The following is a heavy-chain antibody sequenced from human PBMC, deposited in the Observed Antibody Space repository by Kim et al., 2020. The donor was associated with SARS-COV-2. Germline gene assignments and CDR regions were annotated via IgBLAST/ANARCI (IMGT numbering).Heavy chain of an antibody. J-gene: IGHJ5*02. V-gene: IGHV3-9*01. CDR2: ISWNSGSI. CDR3: AKAIIGPRITMVRGAPRGFDP. D-gene: IGHD3-10*01. Sequence: GGSLRLSCAASGFTFDDYAMHWVQQAPGKGLEWVSGISWNSGSIGYADSVKGRFTISRDNAKNSLYLQMNSLRAEDTALYYCAKAIIGPRITMVRGAPRGFDPWGQGTLVTVSS. CDR1: GFTFDDYA.